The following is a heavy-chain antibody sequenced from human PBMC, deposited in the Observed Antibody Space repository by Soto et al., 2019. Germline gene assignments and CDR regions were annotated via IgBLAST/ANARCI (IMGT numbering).Heavy chain of an antibody. CDR1: GFFISSGNY. V-gene: IGHV4-38-2*01. Sequence: SETLSLTCAVSGFFISSGNYWGWIRKPPGKGLEWIGSIFHGGNTYYNPSLKSRVTISVDMSKNQFSLKLNSVTAADTAVYYFARARWYDAFDVWGQGTVVTVSS. CDR3: ARARWYDAFDV. J-gene: IGHJ3*01. D-gene: IGHD2-15*01. CDR2: IFHGGNT.